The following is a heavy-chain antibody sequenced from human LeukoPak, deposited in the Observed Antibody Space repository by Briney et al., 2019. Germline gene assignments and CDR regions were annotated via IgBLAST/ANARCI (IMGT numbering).Heavy chain of an antibody. Sequence: GASVKVSCKASGGTFSSYAISWVRQAPGQGLEWMGWINTNTGNPTYAQGFTGRFVFSLDTSVSTAYLQISSLKAEDTAVYYCARVSGYSGYDFPDYWGQGTLVTVSS. CDR3: ARVSGYSGYDFPDY. V-gene: IGHV7-4-1*02. CDR1: GGTFSSYA. CDR2: INTNTGNP. D-gene: IGHD5-12*01. J-gene: IGHJ4*02.